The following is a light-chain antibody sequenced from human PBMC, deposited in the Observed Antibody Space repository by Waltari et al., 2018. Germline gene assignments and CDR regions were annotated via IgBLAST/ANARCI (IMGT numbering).Light chain of an antibody. CDR2: LIS. J-gene: IGKJ2*01. Sequence: DVVMTQTPLSSPVTLGQPASISCRSSQSIEHGDGKTYLSWLQQRPGQPPRLLIYLISNRFSGVPDRFSGSGAGTDFPLKISRVEAEDVGVYYCMQATQFPHTFGQGTKLEIK. V-gene: IGKV2-24*01. CDR1: QSIEHGDGKTY. CDR3: MQATQFPHT.